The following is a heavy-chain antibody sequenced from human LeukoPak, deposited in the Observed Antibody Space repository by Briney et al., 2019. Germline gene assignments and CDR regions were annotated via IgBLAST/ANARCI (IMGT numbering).Heavy chain of an antibody. Sequence: PGGSLRLSCAASGFTFSSYGMHWVRQAPGKGLEWVAVISYDGSRKNYADSVKGRFTISRDNSKNTLSLEMKSLRLEDAAVYYCARGRGTSWYFYFENWGQGTLVTVSS. J-gene: IGHJ4*02. D-gene: IGHD6-13*01. CDR3: ARGRGTSWYFYFEN. CDR1: GFTFSSYG. CDR2: ISYDGSRK. V-gene: IGHV3-30*03.